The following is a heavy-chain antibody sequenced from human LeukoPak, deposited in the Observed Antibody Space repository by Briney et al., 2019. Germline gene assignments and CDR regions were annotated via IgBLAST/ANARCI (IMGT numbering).Heavy chain of an antibody. J-gene: IGHJ4*02. CDR3: ARDSSPHYYGSNSYNDY. D-gene: IGHD3-10*01. V-gene: IGHV3-23*01. CDR1: GFTFSSYG. CDR2: IIGSGGST. Sequence: GGSLRLSCAASGFTFSSYGMSWVRQAPGKGLEWVSAIIGSGGSTYYADSVKGRFTISRANAKNSLYLQMNSLRAEDTAVYYCARDSSPHYYGSNSYNDYWGQGTLVTVSS.